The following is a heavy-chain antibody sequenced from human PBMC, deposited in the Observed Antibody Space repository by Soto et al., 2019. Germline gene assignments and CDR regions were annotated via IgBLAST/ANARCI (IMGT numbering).Heavy chain of an antibody. CDR2: ISAYNGNT. CDR1: GYTFTSYG. CDR3: ARAHIVIVPAAKYNWFDP. D-gene: IGHD2-2*01. Sequence: QVQLVQSGAEVKKPGASVKVSCKSSGYTFTSYGISWVRQDPGQGLEWMGWISAYNGNTNYAQKLQGRVTMTTDTSTSTAYMELRSLRSDDTAVYYCARAHIVIVPAAKYNWFDPWGQGTLVTVSS. J-gene: IGHJ5*02. V-gene: IGHV1-18*01.